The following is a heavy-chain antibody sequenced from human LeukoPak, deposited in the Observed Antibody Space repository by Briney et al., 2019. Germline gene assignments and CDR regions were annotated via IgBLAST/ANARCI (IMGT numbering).Heavy chain of an antibody. Sequence: PSETLSLTCAVYGGSFSGYYWSWIRQPPGKGLEWIGEINHSGSTNYNPSLKSRVTISVDTSKNQFSLKLSSVTAADTAVYYCASMYSSHFDYWGQGTLVTVPS. D-gene: IGHD6-13*01. V-gene: IGHV4-34*01. CDR1: GGSFSGYY. CDR2: INHSGST. J-gene: IGHJ4*02. CDR3: ASMYSSHFDY.